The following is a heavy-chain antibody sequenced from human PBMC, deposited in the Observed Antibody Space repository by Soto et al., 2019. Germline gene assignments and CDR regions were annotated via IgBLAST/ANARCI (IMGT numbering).Heavy chain of an antibody. V-gene: IGHV3-74*01. CDR3: AGGVAGLDV. J-gene: IGHJ6*02. CDR1: GLSFKIYW. Sequence: DVQLVESGGGVVQPGGSLRLSCAASGLSFKIYWMHWVRQVPGKGLVWLARINSDGSHTIYVDSAKGRFTISRDNAKNTVFLQMDSLRDEDTGVYYCAGGVAGLDVWGQGTTVTVSS. D-gene: IGHD2-15*01. CDR2: INSDGSHT.